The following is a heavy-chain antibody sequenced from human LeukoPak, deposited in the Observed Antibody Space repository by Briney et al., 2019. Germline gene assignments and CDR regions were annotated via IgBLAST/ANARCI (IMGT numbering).Heavy chain of an antibody. D-gene: IGHD3-10*02. CDR1: GFTFSSYE. CDR2: ISSSDSTI. V-gene: IGHV3-48*03. Sequence: GGSLRLSCAASGFTFSSYEMNWVRQAPGKWLEWVSYISSSDSTIYYADSVKGRFTISRDNAKNSLYLQMNSLRAEDTAVYYCAELGITMIGGVWGKGTTVTISS. CDR3: AELGITMIGGV. J-gene: IGHJ6*04.